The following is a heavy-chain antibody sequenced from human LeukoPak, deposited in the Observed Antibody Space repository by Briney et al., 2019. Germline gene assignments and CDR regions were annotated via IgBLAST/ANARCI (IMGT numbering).Heavy chain of an antibody. CDR2: ISAYNGNT. Sequence: ASVKVSCKASGYTFTSYGISWVRQAPGHGLEWMGWISAYNGNTNYAQKLQGRVTMTTDTSTSTAYMELRSLRSDDTAVYYCARDHSSSWYYYYYMDVWGKGTTVTVSS. D-gene: IGHD6-13*01. CDR3: ARDHSSSWYYYYYMDV. V-gene: IGHV1-18*01. J-gene: IGHJ6*03. CDR1: GYTFTSYG.